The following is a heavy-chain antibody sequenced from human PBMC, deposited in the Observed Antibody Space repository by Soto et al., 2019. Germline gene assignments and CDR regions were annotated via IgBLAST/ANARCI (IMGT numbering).Heavy chain of an antibody. D-gene: IGHD5-18*01. CDR1: GGSISSYY. V-gene: IGHV4-59*08. CDR2: THYSGST. J-gene: IGHJ4*02. CDR3: ASRYAYSFGY. Sequence: QVQLQESGTGLVKPSETLSLTCTVSGGSISSYYWSWIRQPPGKGLEWIGYTHYSGSTNHNPSLKXPQPRSVNTSKNQLSLELSSVPAADTASYHGASRYAYSFGYSGQRPLVPVSS.